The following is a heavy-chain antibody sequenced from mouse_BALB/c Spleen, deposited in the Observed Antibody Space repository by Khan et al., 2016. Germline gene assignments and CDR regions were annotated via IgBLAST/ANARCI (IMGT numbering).Heavy chain of an antibody. J-gene: IGHJ1*01. CDR1: GDSITSGY. Sequence: VQLQESGPSLVQPSQTLSLTCSVTGDSITSGYWNWIRKFPGNKLDYMGYISYSGGAYYNPSLNSRISITRDTSKNQYYLQLNSVTTEDRATYYGARYRGDRYFEVWGAGTTVTVAS. D-gene: IGHD3-3*01. CDR2: ISYSGGA. V-gene: IGHV3-8*02. CDR3: ARYRGDRYFEV.